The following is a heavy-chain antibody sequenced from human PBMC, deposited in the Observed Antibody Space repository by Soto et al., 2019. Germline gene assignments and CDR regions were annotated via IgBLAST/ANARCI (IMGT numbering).Heavy chain of an antibody. D-gene: IGHD1-1*01. J-gene: IGHJ6*03. Sequence: QVQLVESGGGVVQPGKSLRLSCVASGFTFSSYLMHWVRQAPGKGLEWVALISYDGSSKNYADSVKGRFTVSRDNSKNTLYLQMNSLRAVDTAVYYCAFNWNDIYYMDVWGKGTTVTVSS. V-gene: IGHV3-30*03. CDR3: AFNWNDIYYMDV. CDR2: ISYDGSSK. CDR1: GFTFSSYL.